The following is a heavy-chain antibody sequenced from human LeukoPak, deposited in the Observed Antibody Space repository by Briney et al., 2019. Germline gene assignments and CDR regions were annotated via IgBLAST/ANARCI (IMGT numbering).Heavy chain of an antibody. Sequence: SETLSLTCTVSGYSISSGYYWGWIRQPPGKGLEWIGSIYHSGSTYYNPSLKSRVTISVDTSKNQFSLKLSSVTAADTAVYYCTRPQTGTTGYYYYMDVWGKGTTVTVSS. CDR3: TRPQTGTTGYYYYMDV. CDR1: GYSISSGYY. CDR2: IYHSGST. J-gene: IGHJ6*03. V-gene: IGHV4-38-2*02. D-gene: IGHD1-1*01.